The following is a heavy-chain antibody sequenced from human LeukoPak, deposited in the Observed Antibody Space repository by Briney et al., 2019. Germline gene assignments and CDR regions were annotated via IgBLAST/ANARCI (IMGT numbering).Heavy chain of an antibody. D-gene: IGHD6-13*01. V-gene: IGHV4-39*07. J-gene: IGHJ6*03. CDR3: ARESWSGSWYYMDV. CDR2: IYHSGST. Sequence: PSETLSLTCAVSGGSISSSSCYWGWIRQPPGKGLEWIGSIYHSGSTYYNPSLKSRVTIAVETSKNQFSLKLSSVTAADTAVYYCARESWSGSWYYMDVWGKGTTVTISS. CDR1: GGSISSSSCY.